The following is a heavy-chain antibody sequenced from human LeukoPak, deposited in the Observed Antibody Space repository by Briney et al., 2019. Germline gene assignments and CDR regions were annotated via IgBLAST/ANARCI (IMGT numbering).Heavy chain of an antibody. Sequence: PSQTLSLTCTVSDGSISSGSYYWSWIRQPPGKGLEWIGYIYYSGSTNYNPSLKSRVTISVDTSKNQFSLKLSSVTAADTAVYYCARGYGTTGTTCAFDIWGQGTMITVSS. J-gene: IGHJ3*02. CDR1: DGSISSGSYY. D-gene: IGHD1-1*01. CDR2: IYYSGST. CDR3: ARGYGTTGTTCAFDI. V-gene: IGHV4-61*01.